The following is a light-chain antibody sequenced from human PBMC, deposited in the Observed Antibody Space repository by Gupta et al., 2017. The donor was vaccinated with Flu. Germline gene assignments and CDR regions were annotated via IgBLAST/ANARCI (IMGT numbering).Light chain of an antibody. V-gene: IGKV2-28*01. CDR2: LGS. Sequence: VTPGEPASISCRSSQSLLHSNGYNYSDWYLQKPGQSPQLLIYLGSNRASGVPDRFSGSGSGTDFTLKISRVEAEDVGVYYCMQALQTPRTFGQGTKVEIK. CDR1: QSLLHSNGYNY. CDR3: MQALQTPRT. J-gene: IGKJ1*01.